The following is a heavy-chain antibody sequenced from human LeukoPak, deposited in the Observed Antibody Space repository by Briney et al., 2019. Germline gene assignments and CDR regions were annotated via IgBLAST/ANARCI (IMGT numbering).Heavy chain of an antibody. D-gene: IGHD2-2*01. CDR1: GYTFTSCG. J-gene: IGHJ4*02. CDR2: ISGHNDNT. V-gene: IGHV1-18*01. Sequence: ASVKVSCKASGYTFTSCGISWVRQAPGQGLEWMGWISGHNDNTDYAQKLQGKVTMTTDTSTSTAYMELRSLRSDDTAVYYCARGYDSFDYWGQGTLVTVSS. CDR3: ARGYDSFDY.